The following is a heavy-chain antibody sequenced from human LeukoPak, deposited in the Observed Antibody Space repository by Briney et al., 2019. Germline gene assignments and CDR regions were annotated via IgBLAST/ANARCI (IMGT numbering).Heavy chain of an antibody. Sequence: PGGSLRLSCAASGFTVRSNYMTWVRQAPGKGLEWVSSISSSSSYIYYADSVKGRFTISRDNAKNSLYLQMNSLRVEDTAVYYCARDRTGDFDYWGQGTLVSVSS. J-gene: IGHJ4*02. CDR3: ARDRTGDFDY. V-gene: IGHV3-21*01. CDR1: GFTVRSNY. CDR2: ISSSSSYI.